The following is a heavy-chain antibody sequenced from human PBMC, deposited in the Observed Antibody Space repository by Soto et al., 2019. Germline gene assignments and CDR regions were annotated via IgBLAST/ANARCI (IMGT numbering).Heavy chain of an antibody. D-gene: IGHD1-26*01. CDR1: GGSISSSSYY. J-gene: IGHJ5*02. CDR2: IYYSGTT. Sequence: PSETLSLTCTVSGGSISSSSYYWVWIRQPPGKGPEWIGSIYYSGTTYYNPSLKSRVTISVDTSKNQFSLKLGSVTAADTAVYYCARQSPDYLGSVGWFDPWGQGTLVTVSS. CDR3: ARQSPDYLGSVGWFDP. V-gene: IGHV4-39*01.